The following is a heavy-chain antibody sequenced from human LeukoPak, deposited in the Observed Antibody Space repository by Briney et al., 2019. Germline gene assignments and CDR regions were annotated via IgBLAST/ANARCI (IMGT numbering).Heavy chain of an antibody. J-gene: IGHJ4*02. D-gene: IGHD2-21*02. CDR1: GYSFTSYW. Sequence: GESLQISCKGSGYSFTSYWIGWVRQMPGKGLEWMGIIYPSDSDTRYNPSFQGQVTISADKSISTAYLQWSSLKASDTAMYYCARRDCGGDCYSRGGFDYWGQGPLVTVSS. CDR2: IYPSDSDT. V-gene: IGHV5-51*01. CDR3: ARRDCGGDCYSRGGFDY.